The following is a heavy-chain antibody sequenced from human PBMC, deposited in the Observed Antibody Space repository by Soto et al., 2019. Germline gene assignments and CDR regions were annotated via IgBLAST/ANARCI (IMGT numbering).Heavy chain of an antibody. CDR2: ISHDVSNT. V-gene: IGHV3-30-3*01. Sequence: GRALRLPYTASGFIISSLAMHWVRKAPGKGLELVAFISHDVSNTHHAYSVKGRFTSSRDNSKNTLYLQLNRLSHEATAVYFCARAREFWSRSRRDGLDVWGQGTTVTVSS. J-gene: IGHJ6*02. CDR3: ARAREFWSRSRRDGLDV. CDR1: GFIISSLA. D-gene: IGHD3-3*01.